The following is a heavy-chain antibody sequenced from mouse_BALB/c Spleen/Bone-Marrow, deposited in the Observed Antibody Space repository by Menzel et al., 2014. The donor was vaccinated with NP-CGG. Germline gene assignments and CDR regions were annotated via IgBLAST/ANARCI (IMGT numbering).Heavy chain of an antibody. V-gene: IGHV14-3*02. D-gene: IGHD2-2*01. CDR3: ARRDYGYDAWFAY. CDR1: GFNIKDIY. J-gene: IGHJ3*01. Sequence: VQLQQSGAELVKPGASIKLSCTASGFNIKDIYMHWVKQRPEQGLEWTGRIDPANGNTKYDPKFQGKATITADTSSNTAYLQLSSLTSEDTAVYYCARRDYGYDAWFAYWGQGTLVTVSA. CDR2: IDPANGNT.